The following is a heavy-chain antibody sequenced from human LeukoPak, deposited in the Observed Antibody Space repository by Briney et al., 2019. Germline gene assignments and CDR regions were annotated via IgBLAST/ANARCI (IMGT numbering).Heavy chain of an antibody. CDR1: GYTFTTYG. J-gene: IGHJ4*02. CDR3: ARDYYDSTGYYFGMQY. V-gene: IGHV1-18*01. Sequence: ASVTVSCKASGYTFTTYGINWVRQAPGQGLEWMGWISAYNGNTYYAQRLQGRVTITTDTSTSTAHMELRSLRSDDTAVYFCARDYYDSTGYYFGMQYWGQGTLVTVSS. D-gene: IGHD3-22*01. CDR2: ISAYNGNT.